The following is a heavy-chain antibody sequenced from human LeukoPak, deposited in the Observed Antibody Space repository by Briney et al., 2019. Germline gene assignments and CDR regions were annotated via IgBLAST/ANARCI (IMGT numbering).Heavy chain of an antibody. J-gene: IGHJ3*02. CDR3: ARAARYYGSSGAHAFDI. Sequence: GGSLRLSCAASAFMFSNYDMHWVRQTTGKGLEWVSGIGTAGDTYYPGSVQGRFTISRENGKNSLYLQMNSLRAGDTAVYFCARAARYYGSSGAHAFDIWGQGTTVTVSS. CDR2: IGTAGDT. D-gene: IGHD3-22*01. V-gene: IGHV3-13*01. CDR1: AFMFSNYD.